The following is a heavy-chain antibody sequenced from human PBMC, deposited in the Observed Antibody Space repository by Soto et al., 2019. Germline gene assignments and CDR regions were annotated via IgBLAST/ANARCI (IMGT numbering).Heavy chain of an antibody. Sequence: QVQLQESGPGLVKPSETLSLTCTVSGGSVSSSSYYWNWIRQPPGRGLEWIGYIYHSSTNYNPSLKSGVTLSLDTSKYQFVLKLNSVTAADTAVYYCARELVGATTDYWGQGTLVTVSS. J-gene: IGHJ4*02. CDR3: ARELVGATTDY. V-gene: IGHV4-61*01. CDR1: GGSVSSSSYY. D-gene: IGHD1-26*01. CDR2: IYHSST.